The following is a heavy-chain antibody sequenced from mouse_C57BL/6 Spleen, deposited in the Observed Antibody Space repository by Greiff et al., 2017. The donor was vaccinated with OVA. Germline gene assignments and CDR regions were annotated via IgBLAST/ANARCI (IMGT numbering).Heavy chain of an antibody. CDR1: GYTFTDYN. J-gene: IGHJ2*01. V-gene: IGHV1-22*01. CDR3: AYDYESFYFDY. Sequence: EVKLQESGPELVKPGASVKMSCKASGYTFTDYNMHWVKQSHGKSLEWIGYINPNNGGTSYNQKFKGKATLTVNKSSSTAYMELRSLTSEDSAVYYCAYDYESFYFDYWGQGTTLTVSS. CDR2: INPNNGGT. D-gene: IGHD2-4*01.